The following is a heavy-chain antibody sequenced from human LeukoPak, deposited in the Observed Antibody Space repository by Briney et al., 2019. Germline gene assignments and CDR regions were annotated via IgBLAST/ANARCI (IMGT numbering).Heavy chain of an antibody. Sequence: PSQTLSLTCTVSGGSISSGSYYWSWIRQPAGKGLEWIGRIYTSGSTNYNPSLKSRVTISVDTSKNQFSLKLSSVTAADTAVYYCARVGKYYYDSSDRADYWGQGTLVTVPS. V-gene: IGHV4-61*02. CDR2: IYTSGST. CDR1: GGSISSGSYY. D-gene: IGHD3-22*01. J-gene: IGHJ4*02. CDR3: ARVGKYYYDSSDRADY.